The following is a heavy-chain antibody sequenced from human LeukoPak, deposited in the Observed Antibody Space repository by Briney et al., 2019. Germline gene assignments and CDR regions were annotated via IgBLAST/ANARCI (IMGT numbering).Heavy chain of an antibody. CDR2: IYCSGST. Sequence: SETLSLTCSVSGDSMRSWYWSWVRQPPGKGLEWIGYIYCSGSTDYNPSLVSRVALSIDTSRNQFPLRLSSVTAADTAVYYCARDNLPAGINDAFDIWGQGTRVTVSS. J-gene: IGHJ3*02. D-gene: IGHD6-13*01. CDR3: ARDNLPAGINDAFDI. CDR1: GDSMRSWY. V-gene: IGHV4-59*12.